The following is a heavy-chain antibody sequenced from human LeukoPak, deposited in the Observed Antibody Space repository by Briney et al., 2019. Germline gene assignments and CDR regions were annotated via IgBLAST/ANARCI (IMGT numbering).Heavy chain of an antibody. V-gene: IGHV4-59*01. CDR1: GAPINGYY. CDR2: IYYSGTT. CDR3: ARDVTGPFDS. J-gene: IGHJ4*02. Sequence: SETLSLTCTVSGAPINGYYWNWIRQPPGKVLEWIGYIYYSGTTSYNPSLKSRVTMSVDTSKNQLSLQVSSVTTADTAVYYCARDVTGPFDSWGQGTLVTVSS.